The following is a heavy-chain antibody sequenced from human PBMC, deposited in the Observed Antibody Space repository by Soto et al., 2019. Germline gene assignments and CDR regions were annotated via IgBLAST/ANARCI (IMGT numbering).Heavy chain of an antibody. Sequence: GASVKVSCKASGYTFTNYGFSWVRQAPGQGLEWMGWISAYNGNTHYAQKFQGRVTMTTDTSTSTAYMELGSLRFDDTAVYYCARDYTAMALRPFDYWGQGTLVTVSS. CDR1: GYTFTNYG. D-gene: IGHD5-18*01. CDR3: ARDYTAMALRPFDY. V-gene: IGHV1-18*04. J-gene: IGHJ4*02. CDR2: ISAYNGNT.